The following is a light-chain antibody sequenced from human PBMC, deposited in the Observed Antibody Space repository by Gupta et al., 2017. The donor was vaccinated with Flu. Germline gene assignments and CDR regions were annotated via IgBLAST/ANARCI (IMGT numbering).Light chain of an antibody. Sequence: CSLSPSLGERATLSCRASQSISCYYLAWQQQTPSPAPSLLNSASSIRRAGVPDRFSGRASTAYFPLTISLLAADDFTVYCFQPYGSSVYTFGQGTKLEIK. CDR2: ASS. J-gene: IGKJ2*01. CDR1: QSISCYY. CDR3: QPYGSSVYT. V-gene: IGKV3-20*01.